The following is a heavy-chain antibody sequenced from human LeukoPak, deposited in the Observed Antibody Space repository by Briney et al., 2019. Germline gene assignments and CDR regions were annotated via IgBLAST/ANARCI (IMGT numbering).Heavy chain of an antibody. V-gene: IGHV3-11*01. J-gene: IGHJ4*02. D-gene: IGHD5-12*01. CDR2: ISNSAYTI. CDR3: ARARRSPHSAYDWGHLDY. CDR1: GFTICDDY. Sequence: GGSLRLSCAASGFTICDDYMTWIRQAPGKGLEWISYISNSAYTIYYADSVKGRFTISRDNAKNSVYLQMNSLRADDTAVYYCARARRSPHSAYDWGHLDYWGQGSLVSVSS.